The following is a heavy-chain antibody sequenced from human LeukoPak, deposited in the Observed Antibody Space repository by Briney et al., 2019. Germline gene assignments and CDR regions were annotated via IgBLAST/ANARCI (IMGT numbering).Heavy chain of an antibody. J-gene: IGHJ4*02. CDR3: ARIPPQNYSFDY. Sequence: ASAKVSCKASGGTFSSYAISWVRQAPGQGLEWMGRIIPILGIANYAQKFQGRVTITADKSTSTAYMELSSLGSEDTAVYYCARIPPQNYSFDYWGQGTLVTVSS. CDR1: GGTFSSYA. CDR2: IIPILGIA. V-gene: IGHV1-69*04.